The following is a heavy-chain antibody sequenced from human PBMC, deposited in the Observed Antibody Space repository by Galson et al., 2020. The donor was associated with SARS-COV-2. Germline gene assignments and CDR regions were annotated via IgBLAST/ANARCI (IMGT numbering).Heavy chain of an antibody. D-gene: IGHD1-1*01. CDR1: GFSVSDKY. Sequence: GGSLRLSCTASGFSVSDKYMSWVRQAPGNGLGWVSVLYTDGRTHYVDSVKGRFTISRDNSKNTLYLQMNSLRAEDTAVYYCARHVEGDFWCFDLWGRGTLVTVSP. J-gene: IGHJ2*01. V-gene: IGHV3-66*04. CDR2: LYTDGRT. CDR3: ARHVEGDFWCFDL.